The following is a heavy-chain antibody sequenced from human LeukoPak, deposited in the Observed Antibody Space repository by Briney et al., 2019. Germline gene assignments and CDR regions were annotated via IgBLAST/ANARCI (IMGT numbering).Heavy chain of an antibody. CDR1: GYTFTTYA. V-gene: IGHV1-69*13. Sequence: GASVKVSCKASGYTFTTYAISWVRQAPGQGLEWMGGIIPIFGTANYAQKFQGKVTITADESTSTAYMELSSLRSEDTAVYYCARGSGSRGLGAGEVAFDIWGQGTMVTVSS. CDR3: ARGSGSRGLGAGEVAFDI. CDR2: IIPIFGTA. D-gene: IGHD1-26*01. J-gene: IGHJ3*02.